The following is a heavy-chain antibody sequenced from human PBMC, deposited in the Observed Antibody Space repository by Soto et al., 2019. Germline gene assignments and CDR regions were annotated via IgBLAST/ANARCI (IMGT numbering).Heavy chain of an antibody. D-gene: IGHD2-15*01. Sequence: QEQLVQSGADVKKPGASVKVSCKTSGYTFSDYDINWVRQATGQGLEWIGWMNPNSGETGYAQKFQGRVTMTRSVSLTTAYLELSSLRSEDTAVYYCARVAVAARPRWYNWFDPWGQGTLVTVSS. CDR1: GYTFSDYD. J-gene: IGHJ5*02. CDR2: MNPNSGET. V-gene: IGHV1-8*02. CDR3: ARVAVAARPRWYNWFDP.